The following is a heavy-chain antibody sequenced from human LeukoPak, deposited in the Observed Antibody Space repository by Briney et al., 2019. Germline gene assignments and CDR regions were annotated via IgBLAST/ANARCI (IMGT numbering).Heavy chain of an antibody. CDR1: GGSISSSSYY. J-gene: IGHJ4*02. CDR2: IYYSGST. D-gene: IGHD2-2*01. CDR3: ARVVRTYCSSTSCLKLYYFDY. V-gene: IGHV4-39*07. Sequence: SETLSLTCTVSGGSISSSSYYWGWIRQPPGKGLEGIGSIYYSGSTYYNPSLKSRVTISVDTSKTQFSLKLRSVTAADTAVYYCARVVRTYCSSTSCLKLYYFDYWGQGTLVTVSS.